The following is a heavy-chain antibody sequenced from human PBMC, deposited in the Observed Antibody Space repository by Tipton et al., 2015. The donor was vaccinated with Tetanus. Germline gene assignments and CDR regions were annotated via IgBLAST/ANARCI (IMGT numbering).Heavy chain of an antibody. J-gene: IGHJ4*02. CDR3: ARASHFQWERVRLDY. CDR1: GGSVSSGSYY. Sequence: GLVKPSETLSLTCTVSGGSVSSGSYYWSWIRQSAAMGLEWIGRINTSGSSDYNPSLKGRVTMSIDTSGNRFSLDLTSVTAADTAIYYCARASHFQWERVRLDYWGQGLRVTVSS. V-gene: IGHV4-61*02. D-gene: IGHD1-1*01. CDR2: INTSGSS.